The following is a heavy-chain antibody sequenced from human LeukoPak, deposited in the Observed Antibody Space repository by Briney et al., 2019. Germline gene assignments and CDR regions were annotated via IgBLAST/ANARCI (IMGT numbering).Heavy chain of an antibody. D-gene: IGHD2-2*01. J-gene: IGHJ4*02. CDR1: GFTLSSYS. CDR2: ISSSSSNI. V-gene: IGHV3-48*01. CDR3: ARGLFQLLSVFDF. Sequence: GGSLRPSSAPSGFTLSSYSMNWVRPAPRKGREWVSYISSSSSNIYYADSVKGRFTISRDKAKNSLYLQMNSLRAEDTAVYYCARGLFQLLSVFDFWGQGTLVTVSS.